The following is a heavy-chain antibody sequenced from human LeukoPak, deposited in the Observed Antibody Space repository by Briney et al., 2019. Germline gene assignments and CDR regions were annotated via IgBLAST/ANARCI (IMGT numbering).Heavy chain of an antibody. CDR1: GFTVSSNY. CDR2: ISSSGSTI. V-gene: IGHV3-11*01. Sequence: GGSLRLSCAASGFTVSSNYMSWIRHAPGKGLEWVSYISSSGSTIYYADSVKGRFTISRDNAKNSLYLQMDSLRAEDTAVYYCARGNIGVIITAGFDYWGQGTLVTVSS. J-gene: IGHJ4*02. CDR3: ARGNIGVIITAGFDY. D-gene: IGHD3-10*01.